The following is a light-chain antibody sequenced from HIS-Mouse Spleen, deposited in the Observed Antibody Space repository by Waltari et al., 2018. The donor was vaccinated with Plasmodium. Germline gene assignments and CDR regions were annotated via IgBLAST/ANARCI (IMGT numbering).Light chain of an antibody. V-gene: IGLV2-8*01. CDR1: SSDVGGYNY. J-gene: IGLJ2*01. CDR2: EVS. CDR3: SSYAGSNNLV. Sequence: QSALTQPPSASGSPGQSVTISCTGTSSDVGGYNYVSWYQQHPGKAPNLMIYEVSKRPPGVPDRFSGSKSGHTASLPVAGLQAEDEADYYCSSYAGSNNLVFGGGTKLTVL.